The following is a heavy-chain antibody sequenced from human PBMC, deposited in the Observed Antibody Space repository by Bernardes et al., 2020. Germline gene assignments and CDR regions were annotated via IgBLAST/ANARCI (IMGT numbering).Heavy chain of an antibody. CDR1: DGSISTYY. D-gene: IGHD5-12*01. V-gene: IGHV4-59*01. Sequence: SETLSLTCTVSDGSISTYYWSWIRQPPGKGLEWIGYIHYSGSANYSPSLKSRVTMSVDTSKDQFSLKLSSVTAADSAVYYCAGRYGGYGVLWYFDLWGRGTLVTVSS. CDR3: AGRYGGYGVLWYFDL. J-gene: IGHJ2*01. CDR2: IHYSGSA.